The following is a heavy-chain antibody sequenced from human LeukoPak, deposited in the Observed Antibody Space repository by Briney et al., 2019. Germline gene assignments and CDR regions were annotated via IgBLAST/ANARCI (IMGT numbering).Heavy chain of an antibody. CDR1: GFTFSNYS. CDR2: ISRSGGSI. Sequence: GGSLRLSCAGTGFTFSNYSMSWVRQAPGKGLEWVSSISRSGGSIYYADSVKGRFTISRDNSKNTLYLQMNSLRAEDTAVYHCAKDFGWLWAAGYDCWGQGTMVAVPS. V-gene: IGHV3-23*01. CDR3: AKDFGWLWAAGYDC. J-gene: IGHJ4*02. D-gene: IGHD3-9*01.